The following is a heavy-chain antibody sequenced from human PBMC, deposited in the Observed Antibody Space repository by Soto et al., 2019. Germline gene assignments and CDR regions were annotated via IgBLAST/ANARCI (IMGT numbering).Heavy chain of an antibody. CDR1: GYSFTSYW. CDR2: IYPGDSDT. J-gene: IGHJ4*02. V-gene: IGHV5-51*01. CDR3: ARLAPPYCSSTSCQLDY. Sequence: PGESLKISCKGSGYSFTSYWIGWVRQMPGKGLEWMGIIYPGDSDTRYSPSFQGQVTISADKSISTAYLQWSSLKASDTAMYYCARLAPPYCSSTSCQLDYWGQGTLVTVPQ. D-gene: IGHD2-2*01.